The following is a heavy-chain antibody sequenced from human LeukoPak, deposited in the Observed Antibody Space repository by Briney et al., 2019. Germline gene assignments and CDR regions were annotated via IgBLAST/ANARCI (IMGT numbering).Heavy chain of an antibody. D-gene: IGHD6-19*01. J-gene: IGHJ4*02. Sequence: GGSLRLSCAASGFTFSSYSMNWVRQAPGKGLEWVSSISSSSSYIHYADSVKGRFTISRDNAKNSLYLQMNSLRAEDTAVYYCATSSGWYGWAFDYWGQGTLVTVSS. CDR3: ATSSGWYGWAFDY. V-gene: IGHV3-21*01. CDR2: ISSSSSYI. CDR1: GFTFSSYS.